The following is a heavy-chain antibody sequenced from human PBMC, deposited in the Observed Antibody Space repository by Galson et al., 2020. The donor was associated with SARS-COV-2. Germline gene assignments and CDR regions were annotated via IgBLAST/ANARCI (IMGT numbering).Heavy chain of an antibody. CDR3: ASAVRGAWVRAEYFRH. CDR2: IHFSGST. CDR1: GGTISSGYYY. J-gene: IGHJ1*01. Sequence: SETLSLTCTVSGGTISSGYYYWSWIRQPPGKGLEWIGYIHFSGSTYYNPSLKSRVAISVDTSKNQLSLKLISVTAADTAVYYCASAVRGAWVRAEYFRHWGQGTLVTVSS. V-gene: IGHV4-30-4*01. D-gene: IGHD3-10*01.